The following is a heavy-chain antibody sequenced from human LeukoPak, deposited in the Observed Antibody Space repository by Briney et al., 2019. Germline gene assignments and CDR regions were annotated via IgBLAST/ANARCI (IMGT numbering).Heavy chain of an antibody. CDR2: TLSDGSHK. J-gene: IGHJ5*02. CDR3: AKDFHDSRWGKSPPWFDP. D-gene: IGHD3-16*01. Sequence: GGSLRLSCTASGFTFKNHGMHWVRQAPGKGLEWVAFTLSDGSHKYYADSVEGRFTISRENSGNTLFLQMNSLREEDTAVYFCAKDFHDSRWGKSPPWFDPWGQGTLVIVSS. V-gene: IGHV3-30*02. CDR1: GFTFKNHG.